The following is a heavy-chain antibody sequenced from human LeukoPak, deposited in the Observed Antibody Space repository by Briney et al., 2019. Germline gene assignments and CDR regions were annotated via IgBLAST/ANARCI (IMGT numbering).Heavy chain of an antibody. D-gene: IGHD2-15*01. CDR2: ISNGNT. Sequence: GSLRLSCAASGFPFSNHAMSWVRQPPGEGVEGVGAISNGNTYYADSVRGRFAISRDDYKNMVYLQMNSLRDEDTALYYCVREAGYCASVCLKSNWFDPWGQGTLVTVSS. V-gene: IGHV3-23*01. J-gene: IGHJ5*02. CDR3: VREAGYCASVCLKSNWFDP. CDR1: GFPFSNHA.